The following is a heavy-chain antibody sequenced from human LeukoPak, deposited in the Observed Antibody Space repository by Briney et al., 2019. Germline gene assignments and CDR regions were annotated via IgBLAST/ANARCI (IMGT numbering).Heavy chain of an antibody. J-gene: IGHJ6*03. CDR1: GGSISGYY. Sequence: SETLSLTCTVSGGSISGYYWSWIRQPPGKGLEWIGEINHSGSTNYNPSLKSRVTISVDTSKNQFSLKLSSVTAADTAVYYCARRKQQLVRRAYYYYYMDVWGKGTTVTVSS. D-gene: IGHD6-13*01. CDR3: ARRKQQLVRRAYYYYYMDV. CDR2: INHSGST. V-gene: IGHV4-34*01.